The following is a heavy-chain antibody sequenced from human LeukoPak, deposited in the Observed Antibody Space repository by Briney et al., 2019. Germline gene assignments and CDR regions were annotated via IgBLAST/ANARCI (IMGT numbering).Heavy chain of an antibody. J-gene: IGHJ5*02. CDR1: GFTFNSYA. CDR2: ISGSGGSA. Sequence: QAGGSLRLSCAASGFTFNSYAMSWVRQAPGKGLEWVSAISGSGGSAYYADSVKGRFTISRDNAKNSLYLQMNSLRAEDTAVYYCARDHVGAPKGGWFDPWGQGTLVTVSS. V-gene: IGHV3-23*01. CDR3: ARDHVGAPKGGWFDP. D-gene: IGHD1-26*01.